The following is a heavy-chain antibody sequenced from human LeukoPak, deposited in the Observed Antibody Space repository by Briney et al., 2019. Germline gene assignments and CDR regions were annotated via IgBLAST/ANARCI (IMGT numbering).Heavy chain of an antibody. J-gene: IGHJ4*02. Sequence: GGSLRLSCVASGFNFGPYWMSWVRQAPGKRPEWVANINGDGSEKFYVNSVKGRFTISRDNAKNSLFLQMNSLRAEDTAVYYCARLPAYCSSTSCYYDYWGQGTLVTVSS. V-gene: IGHV3-7*01. D-gene: IGHD2-2*01. CDR1: GFNFGPYW. CDR3: ARLPAYCSSTSCYYDY. CDR2: INGDGSEK.